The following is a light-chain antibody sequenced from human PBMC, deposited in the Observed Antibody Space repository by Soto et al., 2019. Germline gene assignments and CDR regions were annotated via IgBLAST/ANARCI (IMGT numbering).Light chain of an antibody. Sequence: DIQLTQSPSFLSASVGDRVNITCRASQGIRSFLAWYQQKVGQAPKLLIYAASTLESGVSLRFSGSESGTDFTLTISSLRPDDFATFYCQQYKVYPYTFGQGTRLDI. J-gene: IGKJ2*01. CDR3: QQYKVYPYT. CDR1: QGIRSF. CDR2: AAS. V-gene: IGKV1-9*01.